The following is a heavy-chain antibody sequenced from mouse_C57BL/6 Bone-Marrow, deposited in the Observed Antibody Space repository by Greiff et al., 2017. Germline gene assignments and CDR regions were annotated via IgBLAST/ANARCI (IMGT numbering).Heavy chain of an antibody. D-gene: IGHD3-2*02. CDR2: IYPGSGNT. CDR3: ASDSSGKAY. V-gene: IGHV1-76*01. CDR1: GYTFTDYY. Sequence: VKLQQSGAELVRPGASVKLSCKASGYTFTDYYINWVKQRPGQGLEWIARIYPGSGNTYYNEKFKGKATLTAEKSSSTAYMQLSSLASEDSAVYFCASDSSGKAYWGQGTLVTVSA. J-gene: IGHJ3*01.